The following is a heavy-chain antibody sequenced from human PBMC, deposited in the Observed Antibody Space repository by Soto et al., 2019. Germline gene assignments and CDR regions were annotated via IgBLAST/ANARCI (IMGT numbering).Heavy chain of an antibody. CDR3: AIEDFYRFDY. CDR1: GFTFTSYW. CDR2: IKEDGSAK. J-gene: IGHJ4*02. V-gene: IGHV3-7*01. Sequence: EVQLVESGGGLVQPGGSLRVSCAASGFTFTSYWMSWVRQAPGKGLEWVANIKEDGSAKYYLEAVKGRFTISRDNAKNSLYLQMSSLRADDTAVYYCAIEDFYRFDYWGQGNLVTVS.